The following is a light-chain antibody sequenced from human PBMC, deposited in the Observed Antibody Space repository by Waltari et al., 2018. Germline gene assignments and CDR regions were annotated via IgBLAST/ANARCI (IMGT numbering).Light chain of an antibody. CDR3: AAWDVRLNAVV. J-gene: IGLJ2*01. V-gene: IGLV1-44*01. CDR1: NSNNGSKL. CDR2: SND. Sequence: QSVLTQPLSASGTPGQTVTISCSGSNSNNGSKLVTWYQQLPGSAPKLLIYSNDRRPSGVPDRFSGSKSGTSASLAITGLQSEDEADYHCAAWDVRLNAVVFGGGTKLTVL.